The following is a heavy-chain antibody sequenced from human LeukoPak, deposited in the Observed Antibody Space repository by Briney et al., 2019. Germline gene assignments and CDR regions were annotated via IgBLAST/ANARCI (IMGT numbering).Heavy chain of an antibody. CDR3: AKERYFTRITIFGVVGPFDY. V-gene: IGHV3-30*02. J-gene: IGHJ4*02. CDR1: GFTFNNFG. CDR2: IGYDESKK. Sequence: GGSLRLSCEASGFTFNNFGMHWVRQAPGKGVEWVAFIGYDESKKYYAESVKGRFTISRDNSKNTLYLQMNSLRAEDTAVYYCAKERYFTRITIFGVVGPFDYWGQGTLVTVSS. D-gene: IGHD3-3*01.